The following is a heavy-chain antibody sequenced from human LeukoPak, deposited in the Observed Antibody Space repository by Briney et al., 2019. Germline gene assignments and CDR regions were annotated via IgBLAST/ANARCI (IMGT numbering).Heavy chain of an antibody. CDR3: ARRATMVRGLII. CDR2: IYYSGST. CDR1: GGSISSYY. V-gene: IGHV4-59*08. Sequence: SETLSLTCTVSGGSISSYYWSWIRQPPGKGLEWIGYIYYSGSTNYNPSLKSRVTISVDTSKNQFSLKLSSVTAADTAVYYCARRATMVRGLIIWGQGTLVTVSS. D-gene: IGHD3-10*01. J-gene: IGHJ4*02.